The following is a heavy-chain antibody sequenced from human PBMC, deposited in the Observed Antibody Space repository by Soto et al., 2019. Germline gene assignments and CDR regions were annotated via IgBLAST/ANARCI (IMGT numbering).Heavy chain of an antibody. CDR1: GFSLSNARMG. V-gene: IGHV2-26*01. Sequence: SGPTLVNPTETLTLTCTVSGFSLSNARMGVSWIRQPPGKALEWLAHIFSNDEKSYSTSLKSRLTIPKDTSKSQVVLTMTNMDPVDTATYYCARSYFYDSSGTYYFDYWGQGTLVTVSS. D-gene: IGHD3-22*01. CDR2: IFSNDEK. CDR3: ARSYFYDSSGTYYFDY. J-gene: IGHJ4*02.